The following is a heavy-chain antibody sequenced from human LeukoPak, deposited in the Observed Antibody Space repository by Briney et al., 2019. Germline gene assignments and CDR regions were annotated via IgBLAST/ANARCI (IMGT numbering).Heavy chain of an antibody. D-gene: IGHD5-18*01. Sequence: SETLSLTCTVSGGSISSYYWSWIRQPPGKGLEWIGYIYYSGSTNYKSSLKRRVTISVDTSKNQFSLKLSSVTAADTAVYYCARTTEGGYSYGYFYYYYMDVWGKGTTVTISS. V-gene: IGHV4-59*01. CDR3: ARTTEGGYSYGYFYYYYMDV. CDR2: IYYSGST. CDR1: GGSISSYY. J-gene: IGHJ6*03.